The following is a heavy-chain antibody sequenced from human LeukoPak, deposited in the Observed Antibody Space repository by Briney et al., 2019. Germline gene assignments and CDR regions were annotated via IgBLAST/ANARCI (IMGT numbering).Heavy chain of an antibody. J-gene: IGHJ4*02. CDR3: ARDHLGYCSGGSCYSGEFDY. D-gene: IGHD2-15*01. Sequence: SETLSLTCAVYGGSFSGYYWSWIRQPPGKGLEWIGEINHSGSTNYNPSLKSRVTISVDTSKNQFSLKLSSVTAADTAVYYCARDHLGYCSGGSCYSGEFDYWGQGTLVTVSS. CDR2: INHSGST. CDR1: GGSFSGYY. V-gene: IGHV4-34*01.